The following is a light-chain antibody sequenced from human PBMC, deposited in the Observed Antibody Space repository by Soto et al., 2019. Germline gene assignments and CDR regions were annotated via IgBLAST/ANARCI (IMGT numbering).Light chain of an antibody. CDR3: QKYSSAPYT. CDR1: QGISDH. V-gene: IGKV1-27*01. CDR2: TAY. Sequence: DIQMTQSPSSLSVSVGDTVAITCRASQGISDHLAWYQRKPGKSPKLLIFTAYALQPGVPSRFSGSGSGTEFTLTISCLQPEDVATEYCQKYSSAPYTFGQGTKLELK. J-gene: IGKJ2*01.